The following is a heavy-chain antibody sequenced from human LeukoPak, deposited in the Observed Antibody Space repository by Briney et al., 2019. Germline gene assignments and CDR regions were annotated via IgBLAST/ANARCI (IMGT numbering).Heavy chain of an antibody. J-gene: IGHJ4*02. CDR3: AREDHSSSWYGVSDY. CDR2: IYYSGST. V-gene: IGHV4-59*01. Sequence: PSETLSLTCTVSGGSISSYYWSWIRQPPGKGLEWIGYIYYSGSTNYNPSLKSRVTISVDTSKNQFSLKLSSVTAADTAVYYCAREDHSSSWYGVSDYWGQGTLVTVSS. CDR1: GGSISSYY. D-gene: IGHD6-13*01.